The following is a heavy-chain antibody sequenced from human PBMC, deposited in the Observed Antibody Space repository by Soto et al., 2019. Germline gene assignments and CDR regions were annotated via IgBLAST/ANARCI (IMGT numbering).Heavy chain of an antibody. J-gene: IGHJ5*02. D-gene: IGHD6-19*01. CDR2: ISSSGSTI. Sequence: GGSLRLSCAASGFTFSSYEMNWVRQAPGKGLEWVSYISSSGSTIYYADSVKGRFTISTDNAKKSLYLQMNRLRAEDTAVYYCARIWLPIKGNWFDXWGQGPLVTVSX. V-gene: IGHV3-48*03. CDR3: ARIWLPIKGNWFDX. CDR1: GFTFSSYE.